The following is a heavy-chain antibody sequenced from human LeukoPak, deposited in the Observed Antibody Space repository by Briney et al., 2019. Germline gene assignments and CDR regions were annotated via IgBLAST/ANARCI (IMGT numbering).Heavy chain of an antibody. CDR3: ARDRKYQLPHEPSLGY. CDR2: IGTAGDT. Sequence: GGSLRLSCAASGFTFSSYDMHWVRQATGKGLEWVSAIGTAGDTYYPGSVKGRFTISRENAKNSLYLQMNSLRAGDTAVYYCARDRKYQLPHEPSLGYWGQGTLVTVSS. D-gene: IGHD2-2*01. V-gene: IGHV3-13*01. J-gene: IGHJ4*02. CDR1: GFTFSSYD.